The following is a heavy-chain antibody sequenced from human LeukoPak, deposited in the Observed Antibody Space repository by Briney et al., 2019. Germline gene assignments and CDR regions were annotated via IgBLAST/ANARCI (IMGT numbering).Heavy chain of an antibody. Sequence: SETLSLTCAVYGGSFSGYYWNWIRQPPGKGLEWIGEINHSGSTNYNPSLESRVTISVDTSKNQFSLKLSSVTAADTAVYYCARGFPEGVRGVIFDYWGQGTLVTVSS. J-gene: IGHJ4*02. D-gene: IGHD3-10*01. CDR3: ARGFPEGVRGVIFDY. CDR2: INHSGST. V-gene: IGHV4-34*01. CDR1: GGSFSGYY.